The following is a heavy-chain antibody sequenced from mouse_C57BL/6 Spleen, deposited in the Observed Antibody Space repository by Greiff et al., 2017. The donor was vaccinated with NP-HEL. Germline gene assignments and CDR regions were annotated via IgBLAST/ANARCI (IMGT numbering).Heavy chain of an antibody. D-gene: IGHD2-4*01. CDR2: IDPETGGT. CDR3: TRVMIKGYAMDY. J-gene: IGHJ4*01. CDR1: GYTFTDYE. V-gene: IGHV1-15*01. Sequence: QVHVKQSGAELVRPGASVTLSCKASGYTFTDYEMHWVKQTPVHGLEWIGAIDPETGGTAYNQKFKGKAILTADKSSSTAYMELRSLTSEDSAVYYCTRVMIKGYAMDYWGQGTSVTVSS.